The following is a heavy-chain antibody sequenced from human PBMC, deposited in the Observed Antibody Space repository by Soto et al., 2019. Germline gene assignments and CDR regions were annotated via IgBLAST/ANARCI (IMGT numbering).Heavy chain of an antibody. Sequence: GESLKISCKGSGYSFTSYWIGWVRQMPGKGLECMGIIYPGDSDTRYSPSLQGQVTISADKSISTAYLQWSSLKASDTAMYYCARTAAAGKYYYAMGVWGQGTTVTVSS. J-gene: IGHJ6*02. D-gene: IGHD6-13*01. CDR3: ARTAAAGKYYYAMGV. V-gene: IGHV5-51*01. CDR2: IYPGDSDT. CDR1: GYSFTSYW.